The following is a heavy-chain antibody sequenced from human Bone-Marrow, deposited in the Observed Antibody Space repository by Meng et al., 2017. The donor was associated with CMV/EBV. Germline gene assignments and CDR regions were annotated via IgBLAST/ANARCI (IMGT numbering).Heavy chain of an antibody. J-gene: IGHJ3*02. Sequence: GESLKIPCKGSGYSFTSYWIGWVRQMPGKGLEWMGIIYPGDSDTRYSPSFQGQVTISADKSISTAYLQWSSLKASDTAMYYCARRYCSSTSCSVAAFDIWGQGTMVTVSS. CDR3: ARRYCSSTSCSVAAFDI. D-gene: IGHD2-2*01. CDR1: GYSFTSYW. V-gene: IGHV5-51*01. CDR2: IYPGDSDT.